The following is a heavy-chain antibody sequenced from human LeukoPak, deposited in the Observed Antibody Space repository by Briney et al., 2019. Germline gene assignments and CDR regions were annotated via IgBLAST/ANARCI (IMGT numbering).Heavy chain of an antibody. CDR3: ARDPSGYCSGGSCYRFDP. V-gene: IGHV3-21*01. CDR2: ISSSSTYI. D-gene: IGHD2-15*01. Sequence: PGGSLRLSCAASGFTFGSYNMNWVRRAPGKELEWVSFISSSSTYIYYADSVKGRFTISRDNDKNSLYLQMNSLRAEDTAVYYCARDPSGYCSGGSCYRFDPWGQGTLVTVSS. J-gene: IGHJ5*02. CDR1: GFTFGSYN.